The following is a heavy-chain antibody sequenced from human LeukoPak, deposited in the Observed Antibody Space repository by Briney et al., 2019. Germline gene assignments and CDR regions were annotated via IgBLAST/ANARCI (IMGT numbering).Heavy chain of an antibody. CDR3: TTGEAAAGTVDY. J-gene: IGHJ4*02. CDR2: IKSKTDGGTT. Sequence: KPGGSLRLSCAASGFTFSNAWMSWVRQAPGKGLEWVGRIKSKTDGGTTDYAAPVKGRFTISRDDSKNTLYLQMNNLKTEDTAVYYCTTGEAAAGTVDYWGQGTLVTVSS. CDR1: GFTFSNAW. D-gene: IGHD6-13*01. V-gene: IGHV3-15*01.